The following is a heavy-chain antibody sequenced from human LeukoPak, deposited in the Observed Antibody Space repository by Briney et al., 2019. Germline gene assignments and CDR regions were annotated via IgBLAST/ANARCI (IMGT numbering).Heavy chain of an antibody. D-gene: IGHD3-9*01. Sequence: PSETLSLTCTVSGGSISSSSYYCGWIRQPPGKGLEWIGSIYYSGSTYYNPSLKGRVTISVDTSKNQFSLKLSSVTAADTAVYYCAREGLLRYFDWLAPDYFDYWGQGTLVTVSS. J-gene: IGHJ4*02. CDR1: GGSISSSSYY. V-gene: IGHV4-39*01. CDR2: IYYSGST. CDR3: AREGLLRYFDWLAPDYFDY.